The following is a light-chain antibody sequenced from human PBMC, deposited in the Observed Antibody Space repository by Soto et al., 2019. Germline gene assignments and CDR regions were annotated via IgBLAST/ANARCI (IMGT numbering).Light chain of an antibody. Sequence: DIQMTQSPSTLSGSVGDRVTITCRASQTISSWLAWYQQKPGKAPKLLIYKASTLKSGVPSRFSGSGSGTDFTLTISSLQPDDFATDDCQHYNSYSEAFGQGTKVERK. V-gene: IGKV1-5*03. CDR1: QTISSW. CDR2: KAS. CDR3: QHYNSYSEA. J-gene: IGKJ1*01.